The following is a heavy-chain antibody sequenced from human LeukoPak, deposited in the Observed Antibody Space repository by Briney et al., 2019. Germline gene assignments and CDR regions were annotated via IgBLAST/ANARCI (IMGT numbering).Heavy chain of an antibody. V-gene: IGHV3-48*01. CDR2: ISSSSSTI. CDR3: ARDGGQQLVYNWFDP. CDR1: GFTFSSYS. D-gene: IGHD6-13*01. J-gene: IGHJ5*02. Sequence: GGSLRLSCAASGFTFSSYSMNWVRQAPGKGLEWVSYISSSSSTIYYADSVKGRFTISRDNAKNSLYLQMNSLRAEDTAVYYCARDGGQQLVYNWFDPWGQGTLVTVSS.